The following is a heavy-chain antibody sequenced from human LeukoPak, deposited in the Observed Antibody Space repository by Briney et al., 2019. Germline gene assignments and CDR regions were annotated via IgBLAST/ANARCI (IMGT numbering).Heavy chain of an antibody. V-gene: IGHV4-34*01. CDR1: GGSFSGYY. CDR2: INHSGST. D-gene: IGHD6-6*01. Sequence: SETLSLTCAVYGGSFSGYYWSWIRQPPGKGLEWTGEINHSGSTNYNPSLKSRVTISVDTSKNQFSLKLSSVTAADTAVYYCARGLGQRRAARPPPFDYWGQGTLVTVSS. CDR3: ARGLGQRRAARPPPFDY. J-gene: IGHJ4*02.